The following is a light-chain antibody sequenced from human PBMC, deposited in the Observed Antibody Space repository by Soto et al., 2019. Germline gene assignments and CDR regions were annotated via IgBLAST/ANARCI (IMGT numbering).Light chain of an antibody. CDR1: QSVSNS. CDR2: GAS. V-gene: IGKV3-15*01. CDR3: QQYDNWPPWT. Sequence: EVVMTQSPATLSVSPGERATLSCRASQSVSNSLAWYQQKPGQVPRLLIYGASTRAAGIPARISGSGSGTEFTLTISSLQSEDLGVYYCQQYDNWPPWTFGQGTKVEIK. J-gene: IGKJ1*01.